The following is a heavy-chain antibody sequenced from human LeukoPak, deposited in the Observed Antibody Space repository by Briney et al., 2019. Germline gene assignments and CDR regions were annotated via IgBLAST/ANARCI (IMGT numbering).Heavy chain of an antibody. CDR3: ARGFLGGTDQYFDS. Sequence: PGGSLRLSCAASGFTFSNSKMNWVRQAPAKGLEWVSTIGGGGPTTDYADSVKDRLTISRDNSKNTLYLQMNSLRAEDTAVYFCARGFLGGTDQYFDSWGQGTLVTVSS. J-gene: IGHJ4*02. D-gene: IGHD6-19*01. CDR2: IGGGGPTT. V-gene: IGHV3-23*01. CDR1: GFTFSNSK.